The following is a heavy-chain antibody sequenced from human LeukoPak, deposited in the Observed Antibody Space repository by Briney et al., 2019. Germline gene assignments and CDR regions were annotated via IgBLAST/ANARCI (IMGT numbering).Heavy chain of an antibody. CDR1: GFSFSNYA. CDR3: ARDGSALRAYRFGHQDY. D-gene: IGHD3-16*01. J-gene: IGHJ4*02. Sequence: GGSLRLSCAASGFSFSNYAMHWVRQAPGKGLEWVSLIWYDGGNKYYADSVTGRFTISRDNSKNTLYLQMNGLRAEDTAVYYCARDGSALRAYRFGHQDYWGQGTLVTVSS. CDR2: IWYDGGNK. V-gene: IGHV3-33*01.